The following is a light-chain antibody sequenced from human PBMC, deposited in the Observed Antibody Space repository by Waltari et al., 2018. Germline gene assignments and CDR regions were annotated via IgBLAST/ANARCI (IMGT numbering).Light chain of an antibody. J-gene: IGKJ4*01. CDR3: QQYANLPLT. Sequence: DIQMTQSPSSLSASVGDRVTITCQASQDSRKNLNWFQQKPGKAPQALIFDASNSQSAIPSRFSGSGSGTDFAFTISSLQPEDIGTYYCQQYANLPLTFGGGTRVEIK. V-gene: IGKV1-33*01. CDR2: DAS. CDR1: QDSRKN.